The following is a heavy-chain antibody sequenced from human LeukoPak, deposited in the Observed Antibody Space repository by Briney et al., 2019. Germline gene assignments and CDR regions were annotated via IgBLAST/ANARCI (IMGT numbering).Heavy chain of an antibody. D-gene: IGHD5-18*01. CDR2: IIPIFSTA. Sequence: GASVKVSCKASGGTFSSYAISWVRQAPGQGLEWMGGIIPIFSTANYAQKFQGRVTITADESTSTAYMELSSLRSEDTAVYYCARDTGYSYGRPFDYWGQGTLVTVSS. V-gene: IGHV1-69*13. CDR3: ARDTGYSYGRPFDY. CDR1: GGTFSSYA. J-gene: IGHJ4*02.